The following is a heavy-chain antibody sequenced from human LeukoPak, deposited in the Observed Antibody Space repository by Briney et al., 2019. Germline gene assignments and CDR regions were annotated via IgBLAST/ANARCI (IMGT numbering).Heavy chain of an antibody. CDR1: GGSISSYY. Sequence: SETLSLACTLSGGSISSYYWSWIRQPAGKGLKWIGRIYTSGSTNYNPSLKSRVTMSVDTSKNQFSLRLSSVTAADTAVYYCARDRTYSSGWYHNWFVPWGQGTLVTVSA. D-gene: IGHD6-19*01. J-gene: IGHJ5*02. CDR2: IYTSGST. V-gene: IGHV4-4*07. CDR3: ARDRTYSSGWYHNWFVP.